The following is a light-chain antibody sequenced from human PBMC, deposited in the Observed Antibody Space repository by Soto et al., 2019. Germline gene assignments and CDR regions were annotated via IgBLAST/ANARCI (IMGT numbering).Light chain of an antibody. CDR1: QDISNY. J-gene: IGKJ4*01. V-gene: IGKV1-16*01. CDR2: DAS. Sequence: DIHITQSPSSLSGSVPYRLTITSQASQDISNYLNWYQQKPGKAPKLLILDASSLASGVPSRFSGSGSGTHFTLTISSLQPDDFATYYCQQYNTYLLTFGGGTKVDIK. CDR3: QQYNTYLLT.